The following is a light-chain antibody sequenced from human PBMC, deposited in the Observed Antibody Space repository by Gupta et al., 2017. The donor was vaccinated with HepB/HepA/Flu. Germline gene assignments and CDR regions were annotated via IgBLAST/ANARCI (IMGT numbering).Light chain of an antibody. CDR1: QSISSY. Sequence: DIQMTQSPSSLSASVGDRVTITCRASQSISSYLNWYKQKPGKAPKLLIYAASSLQSGVPSRFSGSGSGTDFTLTISSRQPEDFATYYCQQSYSTPVETFGQGTKVEIK. V-gene: IGKV1-39*01. J-gene: IGKJ1*01. CDR2: AAS. CDR3: QQSYSTPVET.